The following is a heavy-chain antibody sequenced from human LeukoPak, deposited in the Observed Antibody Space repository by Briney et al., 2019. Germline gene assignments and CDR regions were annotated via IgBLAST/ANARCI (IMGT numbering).Heavy chain of an antibody. J-gene: IGHJ4*02. D-gene: IGHD3-22*01. Sequence: SETLSLTCTVSGGSITSSSYYWGWIRQPPGKGLEWIGSIYYSGSPYYNPSLKSRVTISLDTSKNQFSLRLSSVTAADTAVYYCARVTGYMIEDYFDYWGQGTLVTVSS. CDR3: ARVTGYMIEDYFDY. V-gene: IGHV4-39*07. CDR1: GGSITSSSYY. CDR2: IYYSGSP.